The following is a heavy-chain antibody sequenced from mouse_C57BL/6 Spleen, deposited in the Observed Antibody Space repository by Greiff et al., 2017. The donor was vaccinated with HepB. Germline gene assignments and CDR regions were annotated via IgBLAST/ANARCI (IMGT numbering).Heavy chain of an antibody. J-gene: IGHJ1*03. CDR2: IDPYSGGT. CDR3: ARDVNYLYIDV. CDR1: GYTFTSYC. Sequence: HVQLKQPGAELVKPGASVKLSCKASGYTFTSYCMHWVKQRPGRGLEWIGRIDPYSGGTKYNEKFKSKATLTVDKPSSTAYMQLSSLTSEDSAVYDYARDVNYLYIDVWGKGTTATVSS. V-gene: IGHV1-72*01.